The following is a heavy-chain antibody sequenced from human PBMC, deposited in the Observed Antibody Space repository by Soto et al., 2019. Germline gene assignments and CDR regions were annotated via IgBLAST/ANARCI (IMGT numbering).Heavy chain of an antibody. CDR3: ARAFGIAAAGIDKDAFDI. Sequence: PGGSLRLSCAASGFTFSSYAMHWVRQAPGKGLEWVAVISYDGSNKYYADSVKGRFTISRDNSKNTLYLQMNSLRAEDTAVYYCARAFGIAAAGIDKDAFDIWGQGTIVTVSS. CDR2: ISYDGSNK. V-gene: IGHV3-30-3*01. CDR1: GFTFSSYA. D-gene: IGHD6-13*01. J-gene: IGHJ3*02.